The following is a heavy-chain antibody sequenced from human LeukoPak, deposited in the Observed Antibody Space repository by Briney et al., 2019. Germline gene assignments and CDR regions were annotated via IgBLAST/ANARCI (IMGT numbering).Heavy chain of an antibody. J-gene: IGHJ6*03. CDR1: GYTFTSYG. CDR3: ARGSGGSRPYYYYYYYMDV. V-gene: IGHV1-69*06. D-gene: IGHD2-15*01. CDR2: IIPIFGTA. Sequence: GASVKVSCKASGYTFTSYGISWVRQAPGQGLEWMGGIIPIFGTANYAQKFQGRVTITADKSTSTAYMELSSLRSEDTAVYYCARGSGGSRPYYYYYYYMDVWGKGTTVAVSS.